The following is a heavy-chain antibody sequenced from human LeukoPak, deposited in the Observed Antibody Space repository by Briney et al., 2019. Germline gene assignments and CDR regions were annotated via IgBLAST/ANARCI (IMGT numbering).Heavy chain of an antibody. V-gene: IGHV3-48*03. CDR2: ISSSGSTI. D-gene: IGHD3-9*01. CDR3: ARDNDILTGYYHINFDY. Sequence: GGSLRLSCAASGFTFSSYEMNWVRQAPGKGLEWVSYISSSGSTIYYADSVKGRFTISRDNAKNSLYLQMNSLRAEDTAVYYCARDNDILTGYYHINFDYWGQGTLVTVSS. J-gene: IGHJ4*02. CDR1: GFTFSSYE.